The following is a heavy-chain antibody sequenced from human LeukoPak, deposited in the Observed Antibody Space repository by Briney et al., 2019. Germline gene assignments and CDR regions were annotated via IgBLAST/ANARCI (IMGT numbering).Heavy chain of an antibody. D-gene: IGHD3-22*01. Sequence: PSETLSLTCIVSGGSISSSSYYWGWIRQPPGKGLEWIGYIYTSGSTNYNPSLKSRVTISVDTSKNQFSLKLSSVTAADTAVYYCARTYDSSGYYNYWGQGTLVTVSS. V-gene: IGHV4-61*05. J-gene: IGHJ4*02. CDR3: ARTYDSSGYYNY. CDR2: IYTSGST. CDR1: GGSISSSSYY.